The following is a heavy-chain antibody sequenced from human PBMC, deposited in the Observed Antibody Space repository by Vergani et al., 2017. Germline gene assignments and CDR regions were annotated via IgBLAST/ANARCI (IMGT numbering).Heavy chain of an antibody. CDR2: INHSGIT. CDR3: ASQPHRIAGRAPYNYCMDV. CDR1: GGSFSGYY. Sequence: QVHIQQWGGGLLKPSETLSLTCAVYGGSFSGYYWSWIRQPPGKGLEWVGEINHSGITNYNPSLKSRVTISVDTSKNQFSLKLSSVTAADTAVNHCASQPHRIAGRAPYNYCMDVWGKGTTVTVSS. D-gene: IGHD6-6*01. J-gene: IGHJ6*03. V-gene: IGHV4-34*01.